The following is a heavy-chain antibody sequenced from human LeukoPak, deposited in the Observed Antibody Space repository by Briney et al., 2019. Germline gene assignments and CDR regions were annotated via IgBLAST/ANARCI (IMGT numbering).Heavy chain of an antibody. CDR2: ISWNSGSI. D-gene: IGHD2-2*01. J-gene: IGHJ6*03. CDR3: AKDGGYCSSTSCYPYYYMDV. V-gene: IGHV3-9*01. Sequence: PGGSLRLSCEASGFTFDDYAIHWVRQAPGKGLEWVSGISWNSGSIGYADSVKGRFTISRDNSKNTLYLQMNSLRAEDTAVYYCAKDGGYCSSTSCYPYYYMDVWGKGTTVTISS. CDR1: GFTFDDYA.